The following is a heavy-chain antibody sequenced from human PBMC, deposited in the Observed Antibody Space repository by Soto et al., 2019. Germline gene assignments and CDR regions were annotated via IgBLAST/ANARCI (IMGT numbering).Heavy chain of an antibody. J-gene: IGHJ6*02. D-gene: IGHD3-16*01. CDR2: LYTEGTT. CDR3: LRPRPSGENYGMDV. Sequence: GWSLRLSCVASVLTVSHNYMAWVRQAPEMGLEWVSILYTEGTTYYADSVKGRFTISRDSSKNTLFLQMDSLRAEDTAVYYCLRPRPSGENYGMDVWGQGTTVTVSS. V-gene: IGHV3-53*01. CDR1: VLTVSHNY.